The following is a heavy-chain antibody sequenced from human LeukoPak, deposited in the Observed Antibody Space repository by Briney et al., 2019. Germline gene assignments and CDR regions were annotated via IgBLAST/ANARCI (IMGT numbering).Heavy chain of an antibody. Sequence: SETLSLTCAVYDGSFSGYYWSWIRQPPGKGLEWIGEINHSGSTNYNPSLKSRVTISVDTSKNQFSLKLSSVTAADTAVYYCARRGRTFSNKFGYYYYMDVWGKGTTVTVSS. J-gene: IGHJ6*03. V-gene: IGHV4-34*01. D-gene: IGHD4-11*01. CDR2: INHSGST. CDR3: ARRGRTFSNKFGYYYYMDV. CDR1: DGSFSGYY.